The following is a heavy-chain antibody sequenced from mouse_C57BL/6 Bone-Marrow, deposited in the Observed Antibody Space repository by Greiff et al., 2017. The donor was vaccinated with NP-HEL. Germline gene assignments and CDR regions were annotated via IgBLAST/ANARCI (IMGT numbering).Heavy chain of an antibody. CDR2: IDPSDSET. V-gene: IGHV1-52*01. Sequence: QVQLQQPGAELVRPGSSVKLSCKASGYTFTSYWMHWVKQRPIQGLEWIGNIDPSDSETHYNQKFKDKATLTVDKSSSTAYMQLSSLTSEDSAVYYCARGGLYGNFFWFAYWGQGTLVTVSA. CDR1: GYTFTSYW. D-gene: IGHD2-1*01. CDR3: ARGGLYGNFFWFAY. J-gene: IGHJ3*01.